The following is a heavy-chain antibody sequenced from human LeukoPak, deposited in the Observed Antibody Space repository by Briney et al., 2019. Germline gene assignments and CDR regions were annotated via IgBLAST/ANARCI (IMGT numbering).Heavy chain of an antibody. CDR1: GITFSSFA. Sequence: GGSLRLSCAASGITFSSFAMTWLRQAPGKGLEWVSVISGSGDTTYYADSVKGRFTISRHNSKNTLYLQMNSLRAEDTAVYYCARVGNYGSGSYYLDYWGQGTLVTVSS. CDR2: ISGSGDTT. D-gene: IGHD3-10*01. CDR3: ARVGNYGSGSYYLDY. J-gene: IGHJ4*02. V-gene: IGHV3-23*01.